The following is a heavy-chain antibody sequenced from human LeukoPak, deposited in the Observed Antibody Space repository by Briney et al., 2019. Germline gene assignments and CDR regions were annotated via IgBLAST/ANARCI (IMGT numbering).Heavy chain of an antibody. Sequence: PSGTLSLTYAVSGGSLSSSNWWSWIRQPPGKGLARIWEIYHSGSTHYNPSLKSRVNISVDKSKNQFSLKLSSVTAAGTAVYYCARDVGVGIQRSFDIWGQGTMVTVSS. V-gene: IGHV4-4*02. D-gene: IGHD2-21*01. J-gene: IGHJ3*02. CDR3: ARDVGVGIQRSFDI. CDR2: IYHSGST. CDR1: GGSLSSSNW.